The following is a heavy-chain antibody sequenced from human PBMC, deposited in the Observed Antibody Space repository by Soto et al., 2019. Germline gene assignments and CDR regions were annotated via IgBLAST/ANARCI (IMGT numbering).Heavy chain of an antibody. CDR1: SYTFTSYG. Sequence: QVQLVQSGAEVKKPGASVKVSCKASSYTFTSYGISWGRQAPGQGLEWMGWNSAYNGNTNYAQKLHGRVTMTTDTSTSTAYMEMRIQRSDATAVYYCARRNTPLGSGYVRLDIHYWGKGTLVTVSS. J-gene: IGHJ4*02. CDR3: ARRNTPLGSGYVRLDIHY. V-gene: IGHV1-18*01. D-gene: IGHD5-12*01. CDR2: NSAYNGNT.